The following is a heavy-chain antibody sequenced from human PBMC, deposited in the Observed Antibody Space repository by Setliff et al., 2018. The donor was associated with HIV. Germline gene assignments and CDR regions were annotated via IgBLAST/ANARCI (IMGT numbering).Heavy chain of an antibody. D-gene: IGHD6-19*01. J-gene: IGHJ4*02. CDR3: AKDWPNAVTGTFGDS. CDR2: ISSSTSSHI. V-gene: IGHV3-11*05. Sequence: GGSLRLSCADPKLTFHGYAVSWVRQAPGKGLEWISYISSSTSSHINYADSVKGRFTISRDNAKKSLYLQMNSLRAEDTAVYYCAKDWPNAVTGTFGDSWGQGTLVTVSS. CDR1: KLTFHGYA.